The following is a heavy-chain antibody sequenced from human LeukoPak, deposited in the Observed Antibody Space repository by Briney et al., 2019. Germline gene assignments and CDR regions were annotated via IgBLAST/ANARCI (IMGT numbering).Heavy chain of an antibody. D-gene: IGHD3-10*01. Sequence: GGSLRLSCAASGFTFSSYAMSWVRQAPGKGLEWVSAISGSGGSTYYADSVKGRFTISRDNAKNSLYPQMNSLRAEDTAVYYCARDRRLYYYGSGIKTTWGQGTLVTVSS. V-gene: IGHV3-23*01. CDR2: ISGSGGST. CDR1: GFTFSSYA. J-gene: IGHJ4*02. CDR3: ARDRRLYYYGSGIKTT.